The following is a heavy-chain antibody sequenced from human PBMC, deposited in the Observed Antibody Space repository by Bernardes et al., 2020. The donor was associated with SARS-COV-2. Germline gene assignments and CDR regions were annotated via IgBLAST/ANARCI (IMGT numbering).Heavy chain of an antibody. Sequence: GGSLRLSCAASGFTFSSYGMHWVRQAPGKGLEWVAVIWYDGSNKYYADSVKGRFTISRDNSKNTLYLQINSLGAEDTAVYYCARNHVLLWFGELLHYYYGMDVWGQGATVTVSS. J-gene: IGHJ6*02. D-gene: IGHD3-10*01. CDR3: ARNHVLLWFGELLHYYYGMDV. CDR2: IWYDGSNK. V-gene: IGHV3-33*01. CDR1: GFTFSSYG.